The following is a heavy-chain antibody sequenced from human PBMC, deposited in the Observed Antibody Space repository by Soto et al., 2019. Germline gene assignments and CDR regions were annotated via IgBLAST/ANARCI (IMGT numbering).Heavy chain of an antibody. CDR2: INSYGSST. CDR3: ARALGGINWNYVHDAFDI. D-gene: IGHD1-7*01. J-gene: IGHJ3*02. Sequence: GGSLRPSCAASGITFSSYWMHWVRHAPGKGLVWVSLINSYGSSTSNADSVKGRFTISRNNAKNTLYLQMNSMRAEDTAVYYCARALGGINWNYVHDAFDIWGQGTMVTVSS. CDR1: GITFSSYW. V-gene: IGHV3-74*01.